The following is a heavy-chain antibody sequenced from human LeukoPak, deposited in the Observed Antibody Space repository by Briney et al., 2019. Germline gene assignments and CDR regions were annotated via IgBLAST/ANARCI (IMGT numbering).Heavy chain of an antibody. CDR1: GFIFSEYW. D-gene: IGHD3-22*01. V-gene: IGHV3-7*01. CDR2: IKGDGSKV. J-gene: IGHJ4*02. Sequence: GGSLRLSCGASGFIFSEYWMTWVRQAPGRGPEWVANIKGDGSKVYYVDSVMGRFTISRDNDKGSLYLQMNNLRVEDTAMYHCARDGYYFDFWGQGALVTVSS. CDR3: ARDGYYFDF.